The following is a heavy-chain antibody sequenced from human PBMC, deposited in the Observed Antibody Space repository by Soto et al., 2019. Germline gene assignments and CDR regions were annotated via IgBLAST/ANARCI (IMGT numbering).Heavy chain of an antibody. J-gene: IGHJ4*02. Sequence: GGSLRLSCPASAFTFSRYGMHWVRQAPGKSLEGVAVIWYDGNNKYYADSVKGRFTISTNNSKNTLYLQMNGLRAEDTAVYYCARGLSGYLYYFDYWGRGTLVAVSS. CDR1: AFTFSRYG. CDR2: IWYDGNNK. CDR3: ARGLSGYLYYFDY. D-gene: IGHD3-3*01. V-gene: IGHV3-33*01.